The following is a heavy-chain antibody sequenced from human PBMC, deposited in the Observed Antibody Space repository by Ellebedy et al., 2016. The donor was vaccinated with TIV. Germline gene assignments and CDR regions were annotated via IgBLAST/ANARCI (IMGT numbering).Heavy chain of an antibody. D-gene: IGHD3-10*01. CDR2: INAGNGNT. Sequence: ASVKVSCKASGYTFSSYTVRWVRQAPGQRLEWMGWINAGNGNTKYSQKFQGRVTITRDTSASTAYMELSSLRSEDTAVYYCARDSGLLWFGEVLPPGFTFDYWGQGTLVTVSS. J-gene: IGHJ4*02. CDR1: GYTFSSYT. CDR3: ARDSGLLWFGEVLPPGFTFDY. V-gene: IGHV1-3*01.